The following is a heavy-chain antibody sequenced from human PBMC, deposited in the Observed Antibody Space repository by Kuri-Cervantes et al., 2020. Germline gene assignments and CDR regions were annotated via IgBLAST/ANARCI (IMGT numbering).Heavy chain of an antibody. CDR1: GFTFSSYA. V-gene: IGHV3-23*01. D-gene: IGHD3-9*01. J-gene: IGHJ6*02. Sequence: GESLKISCAASGFTFSSYAMSWVRQAPGKGLEWVSGISWNSGSIGYADSVKGRFTISRDNSKNALYLQMNSLRAEDTAVYYCARDRYDILTGYYLWGGYGMDVWGQGTTVTVSS. CDR3: ARDRYDILTGYYLWGGYGMDV. CDR2: ISWNSGSI.